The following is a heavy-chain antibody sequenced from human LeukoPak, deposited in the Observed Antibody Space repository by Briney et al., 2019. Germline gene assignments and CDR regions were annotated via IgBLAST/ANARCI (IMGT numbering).Heavy chain of an antibody. Sequence: PSETLSLTCAVYGGSFSGYYWSWIRQPPGKGLEWIGEINHSGSTNYNPSLKSRVTISVDTSKNQLFLKLSSVTAADTAVYYCASCSSSWLCPDLWGQGTLVTVSS. CDR1: GGSFSGYY. CDR2: INHSGST. V-gene: IGHV4-34*01. J-gene: IGHJ4*02. CDR3: ASCSSSWLCPDL. D-gene: IGHD6-13*01.